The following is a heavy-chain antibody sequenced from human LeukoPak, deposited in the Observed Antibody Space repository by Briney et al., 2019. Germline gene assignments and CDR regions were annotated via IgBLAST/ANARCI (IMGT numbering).Heavy chain of an antibody. CDR3: AKDRDDYVWGSYLGAFDI. CDR1: GFTFSSYA. D-gene: IGHD3-16*01. CDR2: ISGSGGST. Sequence: GGSPRLSCAASGFTFSSYAMSWVRQAPGKGLEWVSAISGSGGSTYYADSVKGRFTISRDNSKNTLYLQMNSLRAEDTAVFYCAKDRDDYVWGSYLGAFDIWGQGTMVTVSS. J-gene: IGHJ3*02. V-gene: IGHV3-23*01.